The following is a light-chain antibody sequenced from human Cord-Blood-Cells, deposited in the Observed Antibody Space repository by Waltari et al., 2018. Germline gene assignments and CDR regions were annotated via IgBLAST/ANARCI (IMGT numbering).Light chain of an antibody. CDR3: QQYNNCPLYT. J-gene: IGKJ2*01. CDR1: QSVSSN. V-gene: IGKV3-15*01. CDR2: GAS. Sequence: EIVMTQSPATLSVSPGERATLSCRASQSVSSNLAWYQQKPGQAPRLLIDGASTRATGIPARFSGSGSGTEFTLTISSLQSEDFAVYYCQQYNNCPLYTFGQGTKLEIK.